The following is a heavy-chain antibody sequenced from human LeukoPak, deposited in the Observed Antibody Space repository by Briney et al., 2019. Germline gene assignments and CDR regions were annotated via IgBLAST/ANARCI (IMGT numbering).Heavy chain of an antibody. J-gene: IGHJ4*02. CDR2: ISGSGGST. CDR3: AKASRAYNYGYSVDS. CDR1: GFTFSSYA. D-gene: IGHD5-18*01. V-gene: IGHV3-23*01. Sequence: QPGGSLRLSCAASGFTFSSYAMSWVRQAPGKGLEWVSAISGSGGSTYYADSVKGRFTISRDNSKNTLYLQMNSLRVEDTAVYYCAKASRAYNYGYSVDSWGQGALVTVSS.